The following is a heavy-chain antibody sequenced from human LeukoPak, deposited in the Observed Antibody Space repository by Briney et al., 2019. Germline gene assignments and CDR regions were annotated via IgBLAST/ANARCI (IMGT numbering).Heavy chain of an antibody. CDR2: INWNSGSI. J-gene: IGHJ4*02. V-gene: IGHV3-9*01. D-gene: IGHD3-22*01. CDR3: AKDIDYYDSSGLDY. CDR1: GFTFDDYA. Sequence: GGSLRLSCAASGFTFDDYAMHWVRQAPGKGLEWVSGINWNSGSIGYADSVKGRFTISRDNAKNSLYLQMNSLRAEDTALYYCAKDIDYYDSSGLDYWGQGTLVTVSS.